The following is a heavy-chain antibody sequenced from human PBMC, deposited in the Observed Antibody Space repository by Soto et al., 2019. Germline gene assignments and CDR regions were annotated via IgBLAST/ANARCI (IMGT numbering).Heavy chain of an antibody. CDR2: INHSGST. J-gene: IGHJ3*02. V-gene: IGHV4-34*01. D-gene: IGHD3-22*01. Sequence: SETLSLTCAVYGGSFSGYYWSWIRQPPGKGLEWIGEINHSGSTNYNPSLKSRVTISVDTSKNQFSLKLSSVTAADTAVYYCARGLGITMIVVADDTFDIWGQGTMVTVSS. CDR3: ARGLGITMIVVADDTFDI. CDR1: GGSFSGYY.